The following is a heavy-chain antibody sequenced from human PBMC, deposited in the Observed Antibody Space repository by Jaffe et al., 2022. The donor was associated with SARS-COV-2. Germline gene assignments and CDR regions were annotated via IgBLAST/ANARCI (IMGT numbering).Heavy chain of an antibody. J-gene: IGHJ4*02. CDR2: ISYDGSNK. D-gene: IGHD3-22*01. CDR3: AKGGDDSSGYPFDY. V-gene: IGHV3-30*18. Sequence: QVQLVESGGGVVQPGRSLRLSCAASGFTFSSYGMHWVRQAPGKGLEWVAVISYDGSNKYYADSVKGRFTISRDNSKNTLYLQMNSLRAEDTAVYYCAKGGDDSSGYPFDYWGQGTLVTVSS. CDR1: GFTFSSYG.